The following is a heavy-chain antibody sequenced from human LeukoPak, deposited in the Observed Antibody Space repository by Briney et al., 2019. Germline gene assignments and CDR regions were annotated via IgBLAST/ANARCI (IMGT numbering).Heavy chain of an antibody. D-gene: IGHD3-3*01. CDR3: ARGITIFGVVTPFDY. V-gene: IGHV4-61*01. Sequence: SETLSLTCTVSGGSVSSGSYYWSWIRQPPGKGLEWIGYIYYSGSTNYNPSLKSRVTISVDTSKNQFSLKLSSVAAADTAVYYCARGITIFGVVTPFDYWGQGTLVTVSS. J-gene: IGHJ4*02. CDR1: GGSVSSGSYY. CDR2: IYYSGST.